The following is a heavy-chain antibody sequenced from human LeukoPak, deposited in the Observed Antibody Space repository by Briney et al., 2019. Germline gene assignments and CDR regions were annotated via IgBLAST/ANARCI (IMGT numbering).Heavy chain of an antibody. CDR3: SRYWDASGWASFEY. V-gene: IGHV4-39*01. D-gene: IGHD6-19*01. Sequence: SETLSLTCTVSGVSFSSSGYYWAWIRQPPGKGLEWIGSIYYSGITYYNPSLKSRVTISVDTSKNQFSLKLNYVTATDTAIYYCSRYWDASGWASFEYWGQGTLVTVSS. CDR2: IYYSGIT. CDR1: GVSFSSSGYY. J-gene: IGHJ4*02.